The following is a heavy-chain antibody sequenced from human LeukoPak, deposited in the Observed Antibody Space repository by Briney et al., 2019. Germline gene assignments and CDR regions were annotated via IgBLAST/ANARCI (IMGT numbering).Heavy chain of an antibody. D-gene: IGHD5-12*01. V-gene: IGHV3-21*01. CDR3: ARSLPRGRGGYGDFDY. J-gene: IGHJ4*02. Sequence: GGSLRLSCAASGFTFSSYSMNWVRQAPGKGLEWVSSISSSSSYIYYADSVKGRFTISRDNAKNSLYLQMNSLRAEDTAVYYCARSLPRGRGGYGDFDYWGQGTLVTVSS. CDR1: GFTFSSYS. CDR2: ISSSSSYI.